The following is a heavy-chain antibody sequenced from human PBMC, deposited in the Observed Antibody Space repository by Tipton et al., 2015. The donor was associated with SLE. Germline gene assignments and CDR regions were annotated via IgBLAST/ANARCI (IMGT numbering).Heavy chain of an antibody. CDR3: ARGRVAVAGNWFDP. D-gene: IGHD6-19*01. V-gene: IGHV4-59*08. J-gene: IGHJ5*02. CDR2: IYYSGST. Sequence: TLSLTCTVSGGSISSYYWSWIRQPPGKGLEWIGYIYYSGSTNYNPSLKSRVTISVDTSKNRFSLKLSSVTAADTAVYYCARGRVAVAGNWFDPWGQGTLVTVSS. CDR1: GGSISSYY.